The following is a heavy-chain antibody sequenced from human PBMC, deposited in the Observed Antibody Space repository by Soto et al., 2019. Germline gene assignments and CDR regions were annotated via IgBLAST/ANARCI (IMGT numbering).Heavy chain of an antibody. CDR2: ISAYNGNT. CDR1: GYTFTSYG. CDR3: ARGGVFFFAAPTNPFDY. D-gene: IGHD3-10*01. V-gene: IGHV1-18*01. J-gene: IGHJ4*02. Sequence: ASVKVSCKASGYTFTSYGISWVRQAPGQGLEWMGWISAYNGNTNYAQKLQGRVTMTTDTSTSTAYMELRSLRSDDTAVYYCARGGVFFFAAPTNPFDYWGQGTLVTAPQ.